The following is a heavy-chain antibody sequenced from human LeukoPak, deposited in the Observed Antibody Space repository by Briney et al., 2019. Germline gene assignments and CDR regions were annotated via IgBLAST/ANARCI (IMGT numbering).Heavy chain of an antibody. CDR1: GFTFSSYA. D-gene: IGHD2-2*01. J-gene: IGHJ4*02. CDR3: ASLVKYQNFDY. Sequence: PGGSLRLSCAASGFTFSSYAMHWVRQAPGKGLEWVAVISYDGSNKYYADSVKGRFTISRDNSKNTLYLQMNSLRAEDTAVYYCASLVKYQNFDYWGQGTLVTVSS. CDR2: ISYDGSNK. V-gene: IGHV3-30*04.